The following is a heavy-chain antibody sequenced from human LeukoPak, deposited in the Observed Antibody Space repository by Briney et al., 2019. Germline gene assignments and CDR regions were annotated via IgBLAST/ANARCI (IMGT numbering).Heavy chain of an antibody. Sequence: SETLSLTXTVSGGSISSSSYYWGWIRQPPGKGLEWIGSIYYSGSTYYNPSLKSRVTISVDTSKNQFSLKLSSVTAADTAVYYCARLSGYYDSSGYYDFDYWGQGTLVTVSS. CDR1: GGSISSSSYY. CDR3: ARLSGYYDSSGYYDFDY. J-gene: IGHJ4*02. CDR2: IYYSGST. V-gene: IGHV4-39*01. D-gene: IGHD3-22*01.